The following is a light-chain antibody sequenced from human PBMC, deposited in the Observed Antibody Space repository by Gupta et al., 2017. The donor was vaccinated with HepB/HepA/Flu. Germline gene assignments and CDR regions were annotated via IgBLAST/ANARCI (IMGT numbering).Light chain of an antibody. CDR3: QQSYITPPT. CDR1: QSISSY. J-gene: IGKJ1*01. V-gene: IGKV1-39*01. CDR2: AAS. Sequence: IQLPQSPSSLSASVGDRVTITCRASQSISSYLNWYQQKPGKAPNLLIYAASSFQSGVPSRFSGSGSGTDFTLTITSLQPEDFATYYCQQSYITPPTFGQGTKVEIK.